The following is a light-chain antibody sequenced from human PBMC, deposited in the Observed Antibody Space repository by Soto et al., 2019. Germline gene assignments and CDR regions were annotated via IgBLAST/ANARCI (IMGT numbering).Light chain of an antibody. V-gene: IGKV1-39*01. CDR1: QSISSY. J-gene: IGKJ1*01. Sequence: DIQMTQSPSSLPASVGDRVTITCLASQSISSYLNWYQQKPGKAPKLLIYAASSLQSGVPSRFSGSGSGTDLTLTISSLQPEDFATYYCQQSYSTPPTLGKGTKVDI. CDR2: AAS. CDR3: QQSYSTPPT.